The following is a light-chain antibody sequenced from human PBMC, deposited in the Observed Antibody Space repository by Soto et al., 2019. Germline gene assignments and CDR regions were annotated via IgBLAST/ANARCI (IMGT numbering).Light chain of an antibody. CDR2: AAS. Sequence: IQLTQSPSSLSASVGDRVTITCRASQGISSYLAWYQQKPGKAPKLLIYAASTLQSGVPSRFSSSGSGTDFTRNISSLQPEDFATYYCQQLNGYPITFGQGTRLESK. CDR1: QGISSY. CDR3: QQLNGYPIT. J-gene: IGKJ5*01. V-gene: IGKV1-9*01.